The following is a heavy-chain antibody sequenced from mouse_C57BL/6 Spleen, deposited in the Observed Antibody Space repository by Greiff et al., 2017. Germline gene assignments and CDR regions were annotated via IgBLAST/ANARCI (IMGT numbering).Heavy chain of an antibody. J-gene: IGHJ2*01. CDR3: TTGGLRPPGY. CDR2: IDPENGDT. CDR1: GFNIKDDY. V-gene: IGHV14-4*01. D-gene: IGHD3-2*02. Sequence: EVQLQQSGAELVRPGASVKLSCTASGFNIKDDYMHWVKQRPEQGLEWIGWIDPENGDTEYASKFQGKATITADTSSNTAYLQLSSLTSEDTAVYYCTTGGLRPPGYWGQGTTLTVSS.